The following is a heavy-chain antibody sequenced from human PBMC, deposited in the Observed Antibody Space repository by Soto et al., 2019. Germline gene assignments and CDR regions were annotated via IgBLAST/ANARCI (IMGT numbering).Heavy chain of an antibody. D-gene: IGHD3-3*01. CDR1: GYTFTSYG. J-gene: IGHJ4*02. Sequence: ASVKVSCKASGYTFTSYGISWVRQAPGQGLEWMGWISAYNGNTNYAQKLQGRVTMTTDTSTSTAYMELRSLRSDDTAVYYCAVGTLKDYDFWSGYYWSPDFDYWGQGTLVTVSS. CDR2: ISAYNGNT. CDR3: AVGTLKDYDFWSGYYWSPDFDY. V-gene: IGHV1-18*01.